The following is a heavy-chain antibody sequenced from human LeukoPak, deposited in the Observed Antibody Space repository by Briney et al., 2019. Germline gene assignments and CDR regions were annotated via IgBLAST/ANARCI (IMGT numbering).Heavy chain of an antibody. D-gene: IGHD4-23*01. V-gene: IGHV3-48*03. J-gene: IGHJ4*02. CDR2: ISSSGSII. Sequence: GGSLRLSCAASGFTFSSYEMHWVRQAPGKGLEWVSYISSSGSIIYYADSVKGRFTISRDNAKNSLYLQMNSLRAEDTAVYYCARDYGGSTPFDYWGQGTLVTVSS. CDR1: GFTFSSYE. CDR3: ARDYGGSTPFDY.